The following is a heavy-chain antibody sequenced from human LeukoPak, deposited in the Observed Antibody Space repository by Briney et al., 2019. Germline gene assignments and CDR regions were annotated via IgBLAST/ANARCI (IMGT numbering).Heavy chain of an antibody. V-gene: IGHV3-23*01. CDR2: SSGSGTGT. CDR3: GKGGGRDWPFDY. CDR1: GITCSSYA. J-gene: IGHJ4*02. Sequence: GGSLRLSCAASGITCSSYAMSWVRQAPGKGLEWVSTSSGSGTGTYYADSVKGRFTISRDNSKNTLHLQMNSLRAEDTAIYYCGKGGGRDWPFDYWGQGTLVTVSS. D-gene: IGHD3-16*01.